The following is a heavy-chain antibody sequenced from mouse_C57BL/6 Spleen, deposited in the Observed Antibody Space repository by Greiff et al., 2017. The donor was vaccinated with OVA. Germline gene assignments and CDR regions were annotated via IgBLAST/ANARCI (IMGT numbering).Heavy chain of an antibody. CDR3: ARGPPERYFDV. V-gene: IGHV1-82*01. CDR2: IYPGDGDT. J-gene: IGHJ1*03. CDR1: GYAFSSSW. Sequence: VKLQQSGPELVKPGASVKISCKASGYAFSSSWMNWVKQRPGKGLEWIGRIYPGDGDTNYNGKFKGKATLTADKSSSTAYMQLSSLTSEDSAVYFCARGPPERYFDVWGTGTTVTVSS.